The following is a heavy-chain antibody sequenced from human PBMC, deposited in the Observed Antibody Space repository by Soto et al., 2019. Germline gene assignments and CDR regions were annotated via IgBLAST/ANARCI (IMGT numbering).Heavy chain of an antibody. V-gene: IGHV3-13*01. CDR1: GFTFSNYD. CDR2: IGTAGDT. D-gene: IGHD4-17*01. Sequence: EVQLVESGGGLVQPGGSLRLSCAASGFTFSNYDMHWVRQATGKGLEWVSAIGTAGDTYYPGSVKGRFTISRENAKNSLYLQMNSLRAGDTAVYYCARDRTVTGFDLWGRGTLVTVSS. CDR3: ARDRTVTGFDL. J-gene: IGHJ2*01.